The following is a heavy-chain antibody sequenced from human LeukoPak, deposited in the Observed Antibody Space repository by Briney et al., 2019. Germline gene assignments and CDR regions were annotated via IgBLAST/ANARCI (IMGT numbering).Heavy chain of an antibody. D-gene: IGHD6-13*01. J-gene: IGHJ4*02. CDR2: ISAYNGNT. CDR1: GYTFTSYG. V-gene: IGHV1-18*01. Sequence: ASATVSCKASGYTFTSYGISWVRQAPGQGLEWMGWISAYNGNTNYAQKLQGRVTMTTDTSTSTAYMELRSLRSDDTAVYYCARAGTVQQLGDYFDYWGQGTLVTVSS. CDR3: ARAGTVQQLGDYFDY.